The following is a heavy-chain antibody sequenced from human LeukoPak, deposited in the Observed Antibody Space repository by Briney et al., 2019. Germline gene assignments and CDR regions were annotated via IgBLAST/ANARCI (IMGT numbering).Heavy chain of an antibody. CDR2: ISWDGGST. CDR3: AKGYCTNGVCYYFDY. J-gene: IGHJ4*02. CDR1: GFTFDDYT. V-gene: IGHV3-43*01. Sequence: GGSLRLSCAASGFTFDDYTMHWVRQAPGKGLEWVSLISWDGGSTYYADSVKGRYTISRDNSKNSLYLQMNSLRTEDTALYYCAKGYCTNGVCYYFDYWGQGTLVTVSS. D-gene: IGHD2-8*01.